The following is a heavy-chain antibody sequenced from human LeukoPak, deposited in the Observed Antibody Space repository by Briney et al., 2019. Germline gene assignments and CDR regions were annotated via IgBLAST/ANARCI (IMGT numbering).Heavy chain of an antibody. J-gene: IGHJ3*02. D-gene: IGHD3-16*01. CDR2: IFFNGKT. Sequence: PSETLSLTCTVSGGSISRYYWNWIRQPPGGGLEWIGYIFFNGKTKYNPPLKSRVTISVDTSKSQFSLNLSSVTAADTAVYYCVAYLDAFDIWGQGTIVTDSP. CDR1: GGSISRYY. V-gene: IGHV4-59*01. CDR3: VAYLDAFDI.